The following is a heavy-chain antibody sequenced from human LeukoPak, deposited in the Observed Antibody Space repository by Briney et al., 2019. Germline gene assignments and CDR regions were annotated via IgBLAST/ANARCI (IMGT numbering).Heavy chain of an antibody. Sequence: GASVKVSCKASGYTFTGYYMHWVRQAPGQGLEWMGWINPNSGGTNYAQKFQGRVTMTRDTSISTAYMELSGLRSDDTAVYYCASLAGSYYYGSGSRWYDAFDIWGQGTMVTVSS. J-gene: IGHJ3*02. D-gene: IGHD3-10*01. CDR1: GYTFTGYY. V-gene: IGHV1-2*02. CDR3: ASLAGSYYYGSGSRWYDAFDI. CDR2: INPNSGGT.